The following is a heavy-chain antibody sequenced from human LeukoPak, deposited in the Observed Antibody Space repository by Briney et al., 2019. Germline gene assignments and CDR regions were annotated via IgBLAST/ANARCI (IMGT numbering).Heavy chain of an antibody. CDR3: AKHSRSGYSAYENAFDI. Sequence: SETLSLTCTVSGGSISSSSYYWDWIRQPPGKGLEWIGSIYYSGSTYYNPSLKSRVTISVDTSKNQFSLKLNSVTAADTAVYYCAKHSRSGYSAYENAFDIWGQGTTVTVSS. V-gene: IGHV4-39*01. J-gene: IGHJ3*02. CDR2: IYYSGST. D-gene: IGHD5-12*01. CDR1: GGSISSSSYY.